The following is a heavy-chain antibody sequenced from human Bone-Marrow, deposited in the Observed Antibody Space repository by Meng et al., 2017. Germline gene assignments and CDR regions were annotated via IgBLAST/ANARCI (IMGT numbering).Heavy chain of an antibody. Sequence: ASVKVSCKASGYTFTGYYMHWVRQAPGQGLEWMGIINPSGGSTSYAQKFQGRVTMTRDTSTSTVYMELSSLRSEDTAVYYCARSPNTFGERIETDFDYWGQGTLVTVSS. CDR1: GYTFTGYY. CDR3: ARSPNTFGERIETDFDY. J-gene: IGHJ4*02. CDR2: INPSGGST. D-gene: IGHD3-10*01. V-gene: IGHV1-46*01.